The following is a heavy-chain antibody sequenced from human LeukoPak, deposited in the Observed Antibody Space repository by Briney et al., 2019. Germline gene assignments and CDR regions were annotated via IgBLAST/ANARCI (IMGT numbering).Heavy chain of an antibody. CDR3: ARDIVVVELYYYYYMDV. Sequence: ASVKVSCKASGGTFSSYAISWVRQAPGQGLEWMGGIIPIFGTANYAQKFQGRVTITTDESTSTAYMELSSLRSEDTAVYYCARDIVVVELYYYYYMDVWGKGTTVTVS. CDR1: GGTFSSYA. D-gene: IGHD2-2*01. V-gene: IGHV1-69*05. J-gene: IGHJ6*03. CDR2: IIPIFGTA.